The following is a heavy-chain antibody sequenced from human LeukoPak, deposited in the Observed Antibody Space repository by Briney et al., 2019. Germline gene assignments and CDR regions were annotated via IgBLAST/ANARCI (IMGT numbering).Heavy chain of an antibody. CDR1: GDSVSSNSAA. Sequence: SQTLSLTCAFSGDSVSSNSAAWNWIRQSPSRGLEWLGRTYYRSKWYNDYAVSVKSRITINPDTSKNQFSLQLNSVTPEDTAVYYCARAEHLDYDYVWGSYRSAYYFDYWGQGTLVTVSS. CDR2: TYYRSKWYN. J-gene: IGHJ4*02. CDR3: ARAEHLDYDYVWGSYRSAYYFDY. V-gene: IGHV6-1*01. D-gene: IGHD3-16*02.